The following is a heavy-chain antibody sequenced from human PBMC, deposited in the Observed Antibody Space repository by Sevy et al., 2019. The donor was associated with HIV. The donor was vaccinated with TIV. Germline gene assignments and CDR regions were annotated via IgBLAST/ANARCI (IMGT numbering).Heavy chain of an antibody. CDR3: ARLRARGYSYGSLDY. V-gene: IGHV3-21*01. J-gene: IGHJ4*02. Sequence: GGSLRLSCSASGFTFSSYAMHWVRQAPGKGLEWVSSISSSSYIYYADSVKGRFTISRDNAKNSLYLQMNSLRAEDTAVYYCARLRARGYSYGSLDYWGQGTLVTVSS. D-gene: IGHD5-18*01. CDR1: GFTFSSYA. CDR2: ISSSSYI.